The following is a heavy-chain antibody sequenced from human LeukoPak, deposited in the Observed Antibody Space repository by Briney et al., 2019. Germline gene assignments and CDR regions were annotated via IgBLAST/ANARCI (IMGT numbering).Heavy chain of an antibody. D-gene: IGHD3-10*01. CDR1: GGSISSSSYY. CDR3: ASLRRGVITHGYYFGY. CDR2: IYYSGST. J-gene: IGHJ4*02. Sequence: SETLSLTCTVSGGSISSSSYYWGWIRQPPGKGLEWIGSIYYSGSTYYNPSLKSRVTISVDTSKNQFSLKLSSVTAADTAVYYCASLRRGVITHGYYFGYWGQGTLVTVSS. V-gene: IGHV4-39*01.